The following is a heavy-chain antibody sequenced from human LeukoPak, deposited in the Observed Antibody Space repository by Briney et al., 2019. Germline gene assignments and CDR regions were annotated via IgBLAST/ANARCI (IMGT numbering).Heavy chain of an antibody. CDR1: GFTFSSYW. D-gene: IGHD6-19*01. J-gene: IGHJ2*01. CDR3: ARTDSSGWYWFFDL. Sequence: GGSLRLSCAASGFTFSSYWMHWVRQAPGKGLVWVSRINSDGSSTSYADSVKGRFTISRDNAKNTLYLQMNSLRAEDTVVYYCARTDSSGWYWFFDLWGRGTLVTVSS. CDR2: INSDGSST. V-gene: IGHV3-74*01.